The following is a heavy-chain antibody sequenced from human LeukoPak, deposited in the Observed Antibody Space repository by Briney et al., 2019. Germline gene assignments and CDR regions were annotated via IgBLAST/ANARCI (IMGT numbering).Heavy chain of an antibody. D-gene: IGHD4-17*01. J-gene: IGHJ5*02. Sequence: GGSLRISCAASGFTFSSYAMHWVRQAPGKGLEWVAVISYNGSNKYYADSVKGRFTMSRDNSKNTLYLQMNSLRAEDTAVYYCARGNDYVNWFDPWGQGTLVTVSS. CDR1: GFTFSSYA. CDR3: ARGNDYVNWFDP. V-gene: IGHV3-30-3*01. CDR2: ISYNGSNK.